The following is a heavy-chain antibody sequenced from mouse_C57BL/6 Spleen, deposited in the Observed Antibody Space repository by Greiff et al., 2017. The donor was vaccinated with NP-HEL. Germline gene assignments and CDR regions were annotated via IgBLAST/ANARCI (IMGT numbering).Heavy chain of an antibody. CDR2: IDPSDSYT. Sequence: QVQLQQPGAELVMPGASVKLSCKASGYTFTSYWMHWVKQRPGQGLEWIGEIDPSDSYTNYNQKFKGKSTLTVDKSSSTAYMQLSSLTSEDSAVYYCARDYGSSSDYWVQGTTLTVSS. V-gene: IGHV1-69*01. CDR1: GYTFTSYW. J-gene: IGHJ2*01. CDR3: ARDYGSSSDY. D-gene: IGHD1-1*01.